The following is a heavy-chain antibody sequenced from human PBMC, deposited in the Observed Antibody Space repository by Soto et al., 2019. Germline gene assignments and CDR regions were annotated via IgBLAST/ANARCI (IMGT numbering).Heavy chain of an antibody. V-gene: IGHV3-23*01. D-gene: IGHD4-17*01. Sequence: HPGGSLRLSCAASGFTFSSYAMSWVRQAPGKGLEWVSAISGSGGSTYYADSVKGRFTISRDNSKNTLYLQMNSLRAEDTAVYYCAKSTDYGGNSEVXPWGQGTLVTVSS. CDR3: AKSTDYGGNSEVXP. CDR1: GFTFSSYA. J-gene: IGHJ5*02. CDR2: ISGSGGST.